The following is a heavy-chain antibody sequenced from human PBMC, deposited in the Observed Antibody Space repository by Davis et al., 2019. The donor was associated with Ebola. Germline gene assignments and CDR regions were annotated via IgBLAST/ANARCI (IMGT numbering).Heavy chain of an antibody. V-gene: IGHV1-46*01. Sequence: ASVKVSCKASGGTFSSYAISWVRQAPGQGLEWMGVINPGGGGTAYARKFQGRVTVTRDTSTSTVYMELSSLKSEDTATYYCARDGVDYYGLDVWGQGTTVTVSS. J-gene: IGHJ6*02. CDR1: GGTFSSYA. D-gene: IGHD2-8*01. CDR2: INPGGGGT. CDR3: ARDGVDYYGLDV.